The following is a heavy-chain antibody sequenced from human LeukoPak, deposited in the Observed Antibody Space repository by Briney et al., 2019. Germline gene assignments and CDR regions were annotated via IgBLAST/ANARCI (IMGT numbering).Heavy chain of an antibody. CDR2: LYYSGST. CDR3: ARDQEYSGSYYRYFDY. Sequence: SETLSLTCAVSGDPFSDYYWSWVRQPPGKGLEWIGYLYYSGSTNYNPSLKSRVTISVDTSERHFSLKLSSVTAADTAVYYCARDQEYSGSYYRYFDYWGQGTLVTVSS. D-gene: IGHD1-26*01. J-gene: IGHJ4*02. CDR1: GDPFSDYY. V-gene: IGHV4-59*01.